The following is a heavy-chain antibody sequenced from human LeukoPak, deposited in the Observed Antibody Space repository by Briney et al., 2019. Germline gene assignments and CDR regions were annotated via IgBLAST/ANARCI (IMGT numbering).Heavy chain of an antibody. D-gene: IGHD6-13*01. CDR1: GGSTSSYY. J-gene: IGHJ2*01. Sequence: SETLSLTCTVSGGSTSSYYWSWLRQPPGKGLEWIGYIYYSGSTNYNPSLKSRVTISVDTSKNQFSLKLSSVTAADTAVYYCARVYYSSSYDYWYFDLWGRGTLVTVSS. V-gene: IGHV4-59*01. CDR2: IYYSGST. CDR3: ARVYYSSSYDYWYFDL.